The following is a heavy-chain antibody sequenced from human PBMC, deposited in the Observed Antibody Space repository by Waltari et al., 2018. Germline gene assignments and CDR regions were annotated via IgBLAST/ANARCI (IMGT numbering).Heavy chain of an antibody. CDR1: GFIFSSYA. J-gene: IGHJ4*02. CDR2: VCDSGRCT. V-gene: IGHV3-23*01. Sequence: EVQLLESGGGLVEPGGSLRLSCAASGFIFSSYAMSWVRQAPGKGLECVSVVCDSGRCTYYADSVKGRFSISRDNSKNTVFLQINSLRAEDTAVYFCATAYSNSCFNHWGQGTLVTVSS. D-gene: IGHD5-18*01. CDR3: ATAYSNSCFNH.